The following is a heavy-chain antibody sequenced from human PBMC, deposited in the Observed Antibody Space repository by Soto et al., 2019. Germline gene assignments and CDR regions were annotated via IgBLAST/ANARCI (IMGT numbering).Heavy chain of an antibody. V-gene: IGHV1-18*01. CDR2: ISAHNGNT. CDR1: GYTFTSYG. J-gene: IGHJ4*02. Sequence: QVHLVQSGAEVKKPGASVKVSCKASGYTFTSYGITWVRQAPGQGLEWMGWISAHNGNTDYAQKLQGRGLVTRDTSTSTAYMELSSLRTDDTAVYYCARGRSRDYWGQGALVTVSS. CDR3: ARGRSRDY.